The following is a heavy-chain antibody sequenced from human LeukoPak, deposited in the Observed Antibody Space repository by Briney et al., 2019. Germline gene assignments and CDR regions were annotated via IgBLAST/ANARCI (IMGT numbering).Heavy chain of an antibody. CDR2: INPNILGT. D-gene: IGHD5-12*01. Sequence: ASVKVSCKASGYTFTGYYMHWVRQAPGQGLEWMGWINPNILGTSYAQKFQGRVTMTRDTSTSTFYMELTSLTPDDTAVYFCARPLRSQRGYRGYDFDYFDYWGQGTLVTVSS. V-gene: IGHV1-2*02. J-gene: IGHJ4*02. CDR3: ARPLRSQRGYRGYDFDYFDY. CDR1: GYTFTGYY.